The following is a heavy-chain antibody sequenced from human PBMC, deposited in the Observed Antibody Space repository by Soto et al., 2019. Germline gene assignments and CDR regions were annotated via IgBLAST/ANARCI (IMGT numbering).Heavy chain of an antibody. Sequence: EVQLLESGGLLVPPGGSLRLSCAASGFAFNKHAMNWVRQAPGKGLEWVSAISSSGDRTYYADSVKGGFTISRDNSNNTLYLQMNSLRAEDTAVYYCARLPSPNYFDTSGFDYWGQGTLVSVSS. D-gene: IGHD3-22*01. CDR2: ISSSGDRT. J-gene: IGHJ4*02. V-gene: IGHV3-23*01. CDR1: GFAFNKHA. CDR3: ARLPSPNYFDTSGFDY.